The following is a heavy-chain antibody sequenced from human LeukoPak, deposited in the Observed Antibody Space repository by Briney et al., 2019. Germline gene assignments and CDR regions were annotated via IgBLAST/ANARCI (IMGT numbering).Heavy chain of an antibody. CDR2: VYYIGTT. Sequence: SETLSLTCTVSGGSVSSPDSYWSWLRQPPGKGLEWIGNVYYIGTTSYNSSLKSRVTISVDTSKNHFSLEVTSVTAADTAVYFCARNTSSSPWFDPWGQRTLVTGSS. CDR3: ARNTSSSPWFDP. V-gene: IGHV4-61*03. J-gene: IGHJ5*02. CDR1: GGSVSSPDSY. D-gene: IGHD6-6*01.